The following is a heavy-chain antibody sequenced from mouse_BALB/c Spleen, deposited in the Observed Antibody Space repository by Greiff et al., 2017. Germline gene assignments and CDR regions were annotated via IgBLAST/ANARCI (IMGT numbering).Heavy chain of an antibody. CDR2: IWAGGST. J-gene: IGHJ4*01. Sequence: VMLVESGPGLVAPSQSLSITCTVSGFSLTSYGVHWVRQPPGKGLEWLGVIWAGGSTNYNSALMSRLSISKDNSKSQVFLKMNSLQTDDTAMYYCARDRDYGNHGAMDYWGQGTSVTVSS. V-gene: IGHV2-9*02. D-gene: IGHD2-1*01. CDR3: ARDRDYGNHGAMDY. CDR1: GFSLTSYG.